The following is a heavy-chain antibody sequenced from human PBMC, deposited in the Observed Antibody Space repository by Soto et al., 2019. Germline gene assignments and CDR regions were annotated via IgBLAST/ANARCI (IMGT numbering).Heavy chain of an antibody. CDR1: GGAMTSGDQY. V-gene: IGHV4-31*03. Sequence: TLSLTCTVAGGAMTSGDQYLTCIRHRPGEGLEWFGYINHRGSLYYNPSLKSRVSMSVDTSKNQFSLNLSSVTAADTAVYYCARELPQRQGRNMDVWGQGTTVTVSS. J-gene: IGHJ6*02. D-gene: IGHD1-1*01. CDR2: INHRGSL. CDR3: ARELPQRQGRNMDV.